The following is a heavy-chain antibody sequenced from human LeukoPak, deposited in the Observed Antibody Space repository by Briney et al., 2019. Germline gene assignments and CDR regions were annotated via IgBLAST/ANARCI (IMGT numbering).Heavy chain of an antibody. CDR3: ARLPHIYCGGDCYSGVFDY. Sequence: GGSLRLSCAASGFTFNDYYMSWIRQAPGKGLEWVSYISSSGSTIYYADSVKGRFTISRDNAKNSLYLQMNSLRAEDTAVYYCARLPHIYCGGDCYSGVFDYWGQGTLVTVSS. D-gene: IGHD2-21*02. CDR1: GFTFNDYY. V-gene: IGHV3-11*04. CDR2: ISSSGSTI. J-gene: IGHJ4*02.